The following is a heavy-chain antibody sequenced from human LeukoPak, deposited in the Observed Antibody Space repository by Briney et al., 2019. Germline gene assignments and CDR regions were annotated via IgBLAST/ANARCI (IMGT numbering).Heavy chain of an antibody. CDR3: AKDEVWFGELNYYFDY. D-gene: IGHD3-10*01. CDR2: ISYDGSNK. CDR1: GFTFSSYG. V-gene: IGHV3-30*18. Sequence: GGSLRLSCAASGFTFSSYGTHWVRQAPGKGLEWVAVISYDGSNKYYADSVKGRFTISRDNSKNTLYLQMNSLRAEDTAVYYCAKDEVWFGELNYYFDYWGQGTLVTVSS. J-gene: IGHJ4*02.